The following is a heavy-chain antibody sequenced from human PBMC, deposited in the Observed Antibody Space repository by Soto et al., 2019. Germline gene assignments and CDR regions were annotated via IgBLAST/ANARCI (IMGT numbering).Heavy chain of an antibody. CDR3: ARSGSESYRRAIDY. J-gene: IGHJ4*02. Sequence: AETLSLTCTVSGGSISSSSYYWGWLRQPPGKGLEWLGSIYYSGSTYYNASLKRRVTITAEKYKNQFSLQLSSGTAADTAVYYYARSGSESYRRAIDYWGQGTLVTVSS. CDR1: GGSISSSSYY. V-gene: IGHV4-39*01. CDR2: IYYSGST. D-gene: IGHD3-10*01.